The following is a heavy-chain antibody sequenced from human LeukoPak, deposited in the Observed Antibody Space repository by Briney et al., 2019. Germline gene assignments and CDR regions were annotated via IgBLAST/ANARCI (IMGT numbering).Heavy chain of an antibody. V-gene: IGHV1-8*01. Sequence: ASVKVSCKASGYTVTSYDINWVRHSTGQGLERRGWMNPNSGNTGYAQNFQGRVTMTRNTSISTAYMEPSSLSSEDTAVYYCARAXSXRSYKDYWGQGTLV. J-gene: IGHJ4*02. CDR1: GYTVTSYD. D-gene: IGHD1-1*01. CDR2: MNPNSGNT. CDR3: ARAXSXRSYKDY.